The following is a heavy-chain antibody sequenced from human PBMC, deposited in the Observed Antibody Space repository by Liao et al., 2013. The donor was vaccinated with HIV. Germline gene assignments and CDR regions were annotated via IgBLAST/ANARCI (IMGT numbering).Heavy chain of an antibody. Sequence: QLQLQESGPGLVKPSQTLSLTCTVSGGSISSGSYYWSWIRQPPGKGLDYIGYIPYSGSTNYSPSLKSRVTISLDTSKNQFSLKLNSVTAADTAVYYCARASFYDFWSYAFDIWGQGTMVTVSS. CDR1: GGSISSGSYY. CDR2: IPYSGST. J-gene: IGHJ3*02. D-gene: IGHD3-3*01. CDR3: ARASFYDFWSYAFDI. V-gene: IGHV4-61*01.